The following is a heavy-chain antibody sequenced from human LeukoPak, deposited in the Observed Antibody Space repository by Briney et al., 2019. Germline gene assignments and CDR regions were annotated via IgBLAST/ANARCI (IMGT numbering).Heavy chain of an antibody. D-gene: IGHD2-2*01. J-gene: IGHJ6*02. CDR1: GYSFSTYW. CDR3: ARQVVVVPAAISNYYYGMDV. Sequence: HGESLKISCKGSGYSFSTYWIGWVRQMPGKDLEWMGIIYPRDSDTRYSPSFQGQVTISADKSISTAYLQWSSLKASDTAMYYCARQVVVVPAAISNYYYGMDVWGQGTTVTVSS. V-gene: IGHV5-51*01. CDR2: IYPRDSDT.